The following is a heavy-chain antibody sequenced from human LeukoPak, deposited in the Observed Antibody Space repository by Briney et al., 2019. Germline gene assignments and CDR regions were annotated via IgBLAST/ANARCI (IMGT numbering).Heavy chain of an antibody. J-gene: IGHJ4*02. CDR1: GYTLNSFG. V-gene: IGHV1-18*01. CDR3: ATGVRWDFDY. D-gene: IGHD4-23*01. CDR2: ISAYNGNT. Sequence: ASVKVSCKASGYTLNSFGISWVRQAPGQGLEWMGWISAYNGNTNYAQNLLGRVTMITDTSMSTAYMELRSLRSDDTAVYFCATGVRWDFDYWGQGSLVTVSS.